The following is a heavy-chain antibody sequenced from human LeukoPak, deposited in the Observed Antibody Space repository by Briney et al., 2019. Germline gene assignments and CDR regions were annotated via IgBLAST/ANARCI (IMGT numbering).Heavy chain of an antibody. V-gene: IGHV4-39*07. CDR3: ARDPSSGYYYPHAFDI. D-gene: IGHD3-22*01. CDR1: AGSISSSSYY. Sequence: SETLSLTCTVSAGSISSSSYYWGWIRQPPGKGLEWIGSIYYSGSTHYNPSLKSRVTISVDTSKNQFSLKLSSVTAADTAVYYCARDPSSGYYYPHAFDIWGQGTMVTVSS. CDR2: IYYSGST. J-gene: IGHJ3*02.